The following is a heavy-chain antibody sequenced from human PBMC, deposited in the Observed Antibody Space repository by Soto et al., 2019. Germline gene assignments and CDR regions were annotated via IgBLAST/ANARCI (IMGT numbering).Heavy chain of an antibody. J-gene: IGHJ5*02. CDR1: GYTFTSNY. CDR3: ARDLASGSYSRQLNWFDV. CDR2: IDPTDGHT. D-gene: IGHD1-26*01. Sequence: QVQLVRSRAEVKKPGASVKVSCRASGYTFTSNYVHWVRQAPGQGLVWMGVIDPTDGHTNYAQKVQGRVTMTRDNSTSTVYLELRSLRSEDTAGYYGARDLASGSYSRQLNWFDVWGQGTTVTVAS. V-gene: IGHV1-46*01.